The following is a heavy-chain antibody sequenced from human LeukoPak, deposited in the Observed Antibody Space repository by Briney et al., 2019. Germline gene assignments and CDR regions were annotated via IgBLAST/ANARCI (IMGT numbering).Heavy chain of an antibody. J-gene: IGHJ4*02. CDR3: ARGRLPCSSTSCHARGPGLADY. D-gene: IGHD2-2*01. CDR1: GYTFTSYG. V-gene: IGHV1-18*01. CDR2: ISAYNGNT. Sequence: ASVKVSCKPSGYTFTSYGISWVRQAPGQGLEWMGWISAYNGNTNYAQKLQGRVTMTADTSTSTAYMELRSMRSDDTAVYYCARGRLPCSSTSCHARGPGLADYWGQGTLVTVSS.